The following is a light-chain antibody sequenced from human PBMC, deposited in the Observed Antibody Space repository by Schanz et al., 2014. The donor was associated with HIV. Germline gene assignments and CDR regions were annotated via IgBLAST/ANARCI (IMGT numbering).Light chain of an antibody. V-gene: IGLV2-14*01. CDR2: DVN. Sequence: QSALTQPASVSGSPGQSITISCTGTNSDVGGYDYVSWYQQHPGKAPKLIIYDVNYRPSGSSNRFSGSKSGSTASLAIFGLQAEDEADYYCSSYAGSNVIFGGGTKLTVL. J-gene: IGLJ2*01. CDR1: NSDVGGYDY. CDR3: SSYAGSNVI.